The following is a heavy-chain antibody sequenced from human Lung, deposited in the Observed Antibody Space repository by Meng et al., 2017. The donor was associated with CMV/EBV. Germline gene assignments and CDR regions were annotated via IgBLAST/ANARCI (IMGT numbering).Heavy chain of an antibody. V-gene: IGHV3-72*01. CDR1: GFTCSDHY. CDR3: ARWTSGRCDY. J-gene: IGHJ4*02. D-gene: IGHD6-19*01. Sequence: SXKISXAASGFTCSDHYMGWVRQAPGKGLEWVGRIRNKANRDTTEYAASVKGRFTISRDDSRNSLYLQMNSLKTEDTAVYYCARWTSGRCDYWGQGTLVTVSS. CDR2: IRNKANRDTT.